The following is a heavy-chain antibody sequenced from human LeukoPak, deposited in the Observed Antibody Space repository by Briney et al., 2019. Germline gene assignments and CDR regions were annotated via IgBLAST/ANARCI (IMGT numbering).Heavy chain of an antibody. CDR2: ITSGGDYI. V-gene: IGHV3-21*01. J-gene: IGHJ4*02. Sequence: TGGSLRLSCAASGFTFNTFNMNWVRQAPGKGLEWVSSITSGGDYIYYADSVKGRFTTSRDNAKNSLSLQLNSLRVGDTAVYYCARGHYDVLAASYKWTPDYWGQGTLVTVSS. CDR1: GFTFNTFN. CDR3: ARGHYDVLAASYKWTPDY. D-gene: IGHD3-9*01.